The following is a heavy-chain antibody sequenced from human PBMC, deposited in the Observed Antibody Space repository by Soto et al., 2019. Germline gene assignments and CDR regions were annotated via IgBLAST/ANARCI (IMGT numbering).Heavy chain of an antibody. V-gene: IGHV3-23*01. CDR3: DLPRAYGVFDGYAI. CDR2: INRDGYDL. CDR1: GFTFSTYA. Sequence: GSLRLSCAASGFTFSTYAMSWVRQAPGKGLEWVSAINRDGYDLYYAESVKGRFAMSIEDSKQVLFRQTNSNTTDHTAVFYCDLPRAYGVFDGYAIWGQGAMVTV. J-gene: IGHJ3*02. D-gene: IGHD2-8*01.